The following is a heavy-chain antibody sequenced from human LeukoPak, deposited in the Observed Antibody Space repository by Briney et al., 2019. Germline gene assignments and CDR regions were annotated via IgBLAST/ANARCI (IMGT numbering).Heavy chain of an antibody. V-gene: IGHV3-23*01. J-gene: IGHJ4*02. CDR1: GFTFSSYA. Sequence: GGSLRLSCAASGFTFSSYAMSWVRQAPGKGLEWVSAISGSGGSTYYADSVKGRFTISRDNSKNTLYLQMNSLRAEDTAVYYCAKDRTSGRKLVYGIFDYWGQGTLVTVSS. CDR3: AKDRTSGRKLVYGIFDY. D-gene: IGHD4-17*01. CDR2: ISGSGGST.